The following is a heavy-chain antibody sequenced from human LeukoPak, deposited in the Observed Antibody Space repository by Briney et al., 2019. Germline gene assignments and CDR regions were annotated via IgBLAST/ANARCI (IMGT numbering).Heavy chain of an antibody. CDR3: ARDNYYSIDY. J-gene: IGHJ4*02. Sequence: GGSLGLSCGASGFTFSTTWMHWVRQAPGKGLVCVSRINSDGTSTVYADSVKGRFTISRDNAKNTVYLQMSGLGVDDTAVYYCARDNYYSIDYWGQGTLVTVSS. D-gene: IGHD1-26*01. V-gene: IGHV3-74*01. CDR1: GFTFSTTW. CDR2: INSDGTST.